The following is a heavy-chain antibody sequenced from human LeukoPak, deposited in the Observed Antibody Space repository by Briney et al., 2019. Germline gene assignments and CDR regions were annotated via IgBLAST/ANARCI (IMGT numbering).Heavy chain of an antibody. D-gene: IGHD6-19*01. J-gene: IGHJ4*02. Sequence: APVKVSCKASGYTFISYGINWVRQAPGQGLEWMGWINPNSGGTNYAQKFQGRVTVTRDTSISTAYMELSGLRSDDTAVYYCTSDGGWYFNYWGQGSLVTVSS. V-gene: IGHV1-2*02. CDR2: INPNSGGT. CDR1: GYTFISYG. CDR3: TSDGGWYFNY.